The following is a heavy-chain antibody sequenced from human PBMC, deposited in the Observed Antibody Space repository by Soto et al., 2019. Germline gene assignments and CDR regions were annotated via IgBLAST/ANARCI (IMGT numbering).Heavy chain of an antibody. CDR3: ASSMVRGRNYFNYGMDV. CDR2: ISSGGSTI. Sequence: GGSLRLSCAASGFTFSDFEMNWVRQAPGKGLEWVAYISSGGSTIHYADSVRGRVTISRDNAKNSLSLQMSSLRAEDTGVYYXASSMVRGRNYFNYGMDVWGQGTTVTVS. CDR1: GFTFSDFE. D-gene: IGHD3-10*01. V-gene: IGHV3-48*03. J-gene: IGHJ6*02.